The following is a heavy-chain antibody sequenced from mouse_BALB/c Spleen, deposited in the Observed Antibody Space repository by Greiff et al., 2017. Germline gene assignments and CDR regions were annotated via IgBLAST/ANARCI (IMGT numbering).Heavy chain of an antibody. CDR2: INSNGGST. CDR3: ARDGDGNPFDD. V-gene: IGHV5-6-3*01. J-gene: IGHJ2*01. CDR1: GFTFSSYG. Sequence: EVKLMESGGGLVQPGGSLKLSCAASGFTFSSYGMSWVRQTPDKRLELVATINSNGGSTYYPDSVKGRFTISRDNAKNTLYLQMSSLKSEDTAMYYCARDGDGNPFDDWGQGTTLTVSS. D-gene: IGHD2-1*01.